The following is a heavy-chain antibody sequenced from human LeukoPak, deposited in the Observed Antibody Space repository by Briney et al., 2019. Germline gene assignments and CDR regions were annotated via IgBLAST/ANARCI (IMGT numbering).Heavy chain of an antibody. V-gene: IGHV1-18*01. Sequence: ASVKVSCKTSGYTFISYGISWVRQAPGQGLEWMGGISGYNGNTNYAQKLQGRVTMTTDTSTSTAYMELRSLRYDDTAVYYCARSDYGGFGDYWGQGTLVTVSS. CDR3: ARSDYGGFGDY. CDR1: GYTFISYG. D-gene: IGHD4-23*01. J-gene: IGHJ4*02. CDR2: ISGYNGNT.